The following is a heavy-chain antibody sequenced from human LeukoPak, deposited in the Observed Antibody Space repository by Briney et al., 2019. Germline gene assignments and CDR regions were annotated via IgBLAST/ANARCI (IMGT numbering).Heavy chain of an antibody. Sequence: GESLKISCKGSGYSFTSDWIGWVRQMPGKGLEWMGVIYPGDSDTRYSPSFQGQVTISADKSISTAYRQWSSLKASDTAMYYCARLPYCGGDCFPNWFDPWGQGTLVTVSS. D-gene: IGHD2-21*02. V-gene: IGHV5-51*01. J-gene: IGHJ5*02. CDR2: IYPGDSDT. CDR3: ARLPYCGGDCFPNWFDP. CDR1: GYSFTSDW.